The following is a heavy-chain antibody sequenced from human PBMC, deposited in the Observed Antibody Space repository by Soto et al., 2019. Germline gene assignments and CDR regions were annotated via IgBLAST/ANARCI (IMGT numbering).Heavy chain of an antibody. CDR3: ARDLRFQGHDYADYLGYGMDV. Sequence: LSLTCTVSGGSISPYYWSWIRQFPGKGLERLGYIYYRGSTDYNPSLKSRVTISVDTSKNQFSLNLSSVTAADTAVYYCARDLRFQGHDYADYLGYGMDVWGQGTTVTVSS. CDR1: GGSISPYY. D-gene: IGHD4-17*01. J-gene: IGHJ6*02. V-gene: IGHV4-59*01. CDR2: IYYRGST.